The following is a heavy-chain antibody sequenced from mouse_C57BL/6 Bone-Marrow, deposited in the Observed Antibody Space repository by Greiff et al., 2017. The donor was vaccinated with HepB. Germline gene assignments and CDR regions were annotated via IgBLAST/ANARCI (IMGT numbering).Heavy chain of an antibody. J-gene: IGHJ2*01. CDR3: ARGDYGSSYPYFDY. CDR1: GFTFSDYY. Sequence: EVKLVESEGGLVQPGRSMKLSCTASGFTFSDYYMAWVRQVPEKGLEWVANINYDGSSTYYLDSLKSRFIISRDNAKNILYLQMSSLKSEDKATYYCARGDYGSSYPYFDYWGQGTTLTVSS. D-gene: IGHD1-1*01. CDR2: INYDGSST. V-gene: IGHV5-16*01.